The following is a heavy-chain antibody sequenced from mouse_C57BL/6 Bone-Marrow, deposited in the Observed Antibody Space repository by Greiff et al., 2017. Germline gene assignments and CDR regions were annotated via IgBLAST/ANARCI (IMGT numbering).Heavy chain of an antibody. J-gene: IGHJ2*01. CDR3: ARLGITTGVDY. D-gene: IGHD2-4*01. V-gene: IGHV5-6*01. Sequence: EVQLVESGGDLVKPGASLKLSCAASGFTFSSYGMSWVRQTPDKRLEWVATISSGGSYTYYPDSVKGRFTISRDNAKNTLYLQMSSLKSEDTAMYYSARLGITTGVDYWGQGTTLSVSS. CDR1: GFTFSSYG. CDR2: ISSGGSYT.